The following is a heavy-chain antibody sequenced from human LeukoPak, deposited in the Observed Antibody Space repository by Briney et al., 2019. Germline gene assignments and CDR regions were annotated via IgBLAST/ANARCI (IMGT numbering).Heavy chain of an antibody. CDR1: GGSISSDAYS. D-gene: IGHD5-18*01. CDR2: IFHSGST. Sequence: SQTLSLTCAVAGGSISSDAYSWNWIRQPPGKGLEWIGYIFHSGSTYYNPSLKSRVTMSVDRSKNQFSLRLSSVTAADAAVYYCARATAMVTYFDDWGQGTLVTVSS. J-gene: IGHJ4*02. CDR3: ARATAMVTYFDD. V-gene: IGHV4-30-2*01.